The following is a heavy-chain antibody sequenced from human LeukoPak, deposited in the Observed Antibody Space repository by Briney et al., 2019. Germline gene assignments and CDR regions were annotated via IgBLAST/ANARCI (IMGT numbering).Heavy chain of an antibody. CDR2: INSDGSST. CDR3: ARDPAYYYMDV. CDR1: GFTFSSYW. V-gene: IGHV3-74*01. Sequence: GGSLRLSYAASGFTFSSYWMHWVRQAPGKGLVSVSRINSDGSSTSYADSVKGRFTISRDNAKNTLYLQMNSLRAEDTAVYYCARDPAYYYMDVWGKGTTVTVSS. J-gene: IGHJ6*03.